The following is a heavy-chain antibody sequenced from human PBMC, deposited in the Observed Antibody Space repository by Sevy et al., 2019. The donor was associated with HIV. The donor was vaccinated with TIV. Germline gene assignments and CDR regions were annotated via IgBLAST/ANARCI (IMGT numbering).Heavy chain of an antibody. CDR1: GFTFSDYY. Sequence: GGSLRLSCAGTGFTFSDYYMSWIRQSPGKGLEWVSYISSSSNAIYYADSVKGRFTISRDNAKKSMYLQMNSLRAEDTAVYYCARDGEAVAGTGDFDLWGQRTLVTVSS. CDR2: ISSSSNAI. V-gene: IGHV3-11*01. D-gene: IGHD6-19*01. CDR3: ARDGEAVAGTGDFDL. J-gene: IGHJ4*02.